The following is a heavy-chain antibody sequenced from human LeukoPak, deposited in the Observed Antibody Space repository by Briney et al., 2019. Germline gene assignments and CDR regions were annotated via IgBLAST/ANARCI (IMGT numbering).Heavy chain of an antibody. CDR3: ARDGEYGTGSYYRGSFDY. CDR1: VYTFTGYY. CDR2: INPNSGGT. Sequence: ASVKVSCKASVYTFTGYYMHWVRQAPGQGLEWMGWINPNSGGTNYAQKFQGRVTMTRDTSISTAYMELSRLRSDDTAVYYCARDGEYGTGSYYRGSFDYWGQGILVTVSS. D-gene: IGHD3-10*01. V-gene: IGHV1-2*02. J-gene: IGHJ4*02.